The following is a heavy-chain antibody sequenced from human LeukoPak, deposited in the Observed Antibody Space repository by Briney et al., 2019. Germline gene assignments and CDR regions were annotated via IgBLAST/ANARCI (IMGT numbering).Heavy chain of an antibody. CDR2: TSAYNGNT. CDR1: GYTFTSYG. D-gene: IGHD2-21*02. J-gene: IGHJ1*01. Sequence: ASVKVSCKASGYTFTSYGISWVRQAPGQGLEWMGWTSAYNGNTNYAQKLQGRVTMTTDTSTSTAYMELRSLRSDDTAVYYCAVYCGGDCYKYLQHWGQGTLVTVSS. V-gene: IGHV1-18*01. CDR3: AVYCGGDCYKYLQH.